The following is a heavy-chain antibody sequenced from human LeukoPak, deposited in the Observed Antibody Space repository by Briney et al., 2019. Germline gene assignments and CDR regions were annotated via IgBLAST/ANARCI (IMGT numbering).Heavy chain of an antibody. CDR3: ARGGYYDFWSGFHQSYGFDI. J-gene: IGHJ3*02. V-gene: IGHV1-18*01. Sequence: ASVKVSCKASGGTFSSYGFSWVRQAPGQGLEWMGWISAYNGNTNYAQKFQGRVTMTRDTSASTVYMELSSLGSEDTAVYYCARGGYYDFWSGFHQSYGFDIWGQGTMVTVSS. CDR1: GGTFSSYG. D-gene: IGHD3-3*01. CDR2: ISAYNGNT.